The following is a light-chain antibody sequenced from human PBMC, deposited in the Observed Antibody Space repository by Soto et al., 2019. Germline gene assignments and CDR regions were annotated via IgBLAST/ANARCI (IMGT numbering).Light chain of an antibody. V-gene: IGKV3-15*01. Sequence: EIVMTQSPGTLSLSPGESATLSCTASQSVRSNLAWYQQKPGQAPRLVIYGASTRATGVPARFSGSGFETEFTLTISSLQSEDFAVYYCQQYNNWPPITFGQGTRLEI. J-gene: IGKJ5*01. CDR2: GAS. CDR3: QQYNNWPPIT. CDR1: QSVRSN.